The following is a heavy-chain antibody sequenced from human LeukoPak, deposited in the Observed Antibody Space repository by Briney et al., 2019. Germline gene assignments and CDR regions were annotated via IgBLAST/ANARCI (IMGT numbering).Heavy chain of an antibody. Sequence: SETLSLTCTVSGDSISNYYWSWMRQPPGKGLEWIGNIHYSGSTEYNPSLKGRVTITVHTSKTQFSLELRSVTAADTAVYYCHREGGGYWGQGALVTVSS. CDR3: HREGGGY. V-gene: IGHV4-59*08. D-gene: IGHD3-16*01. J-gene: IGHJ4*02. CDR1: GDSISNYY. CDR2: IHYSGST.